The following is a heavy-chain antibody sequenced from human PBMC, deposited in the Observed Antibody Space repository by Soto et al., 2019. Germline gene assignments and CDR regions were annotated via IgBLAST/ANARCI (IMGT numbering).Heavy chain of an antibody. CDR1: GGTFSSYA. CDR2: IIPIFGTA. CDR3: ARAWQQLPQHYYYGMDV. V-gene: IGHV1-69*12. Sequence: QVQLVQSGAEVKKPGSSVKVSCKASGGTFSSYAISWVRQAPGQGLEWMGGIIPIFGTANYAQKFQGRVTMTADESTSTAYMELSSLRSEDTAVYYCARAWQQLPQHYYYGMDVWGQGTTVTVSS. J-gene: IGHJ6*02. D-gene: IGHD6-13*01.